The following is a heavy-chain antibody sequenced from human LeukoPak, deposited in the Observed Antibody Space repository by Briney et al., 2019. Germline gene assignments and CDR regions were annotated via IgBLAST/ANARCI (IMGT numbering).Heavy chain of an antibody. D-gene: IGHD3-22*01. J-gene: IGHJ4*02. CDR1: GGTFSSYT. V-gene: IGHV1-69*02. CDR2: IIPILGIA. CDR3: ARGPMIGYRFDY. Sequence: LVKVSCKASGGTFSSYTISWVRQAPGQGLEWMGRIIPILGIANYAQKFQGRVTITADKSTSTAYMELSSLRSEDTAVYYCARGPMIGYRFDYWGQGTLVTVSS.